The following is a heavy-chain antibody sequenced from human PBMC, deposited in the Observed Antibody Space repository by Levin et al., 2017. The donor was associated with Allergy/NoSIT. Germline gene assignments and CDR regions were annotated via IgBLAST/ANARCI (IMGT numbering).Heavy chain of an antibody. D-gene: IGHD2-2*02. CDR2: IYYSGST. CDR1: GGSISSSSYY. V-gene: IGHV4-39*01. Sequence: SETLSLTCTVSGGSISSSSYYWGWIRQPPGKGLEWIGSIYYSGSTYYNPSLKSRVTISVDTSKNQFSLKLSSVTAADTAVYYCARHDCSSTSCYKRAFWYFDRWGRGTLVTVSS. J-gene: IGHJ2*01. CDR3: ARHDCSSTSCYKRAFWYFDR.